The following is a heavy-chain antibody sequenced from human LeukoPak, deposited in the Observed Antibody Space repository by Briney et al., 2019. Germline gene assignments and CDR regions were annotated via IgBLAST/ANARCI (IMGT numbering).Heavy chain of an antibody. CDR3: ATGGSEYSYGYLGFDY. D-gene: IGHD5-18*01. CDR2: IYYSGST. CDR1: GGSISSYY. V-gene: IGHV4-59*01. J-gene: IGHJ4*02. Sequence: ASETLSLTCTGSGGSISSYYWIWMRQPPGMGLEGLGYIYYSGSTNYNPSLKSRVNISVDTSKNQLSLKLSSVTAADTAVYYCATGGSEYSYGYLGFDYWGQGTLVPVSS.